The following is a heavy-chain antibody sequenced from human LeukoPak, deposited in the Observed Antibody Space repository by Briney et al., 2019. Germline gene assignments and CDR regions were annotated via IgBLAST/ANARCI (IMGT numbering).Heavy chain of an antibody. J-gene: IGHJ4*02. Sequence: PSETLSLTCTVSGGSISSSSYYWGWIRQPPGKGLEWIGSIYYSGSTYYNPSLKSRVTISVDTSKNQFSLKLSSVTAVDTAVYYCARHVTYYGVPARVDYWGQGTLVTVSS. V-gene: IGHV4-39*01. CDR2: IYYSGST. CDR3: ARHVTYYGVPARVDY. D-gene: IGHD3-10*01. CDR1: GGSISSSSYY.